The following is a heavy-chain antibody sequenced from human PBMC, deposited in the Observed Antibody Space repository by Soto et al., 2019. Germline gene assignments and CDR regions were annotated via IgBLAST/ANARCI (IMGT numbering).Heavy chain of an antibody. V-gene: IGHV1-69*12. J-gene: IGHJ4*02. CDR2: IIPIFGTA. D-gene: IGHD2-15*01. CDR3: ARVLRRDGYSSLDY. Sequence: QVQLVQSGAEVKKPGSSVKVSCKASGGTFSSYAISWVRQAPGQGLEWMGGIIPIFGTANYAQQFQGRVTITADESTSTAYMELSSRRSEDTAVYYCARVLRRDGYSSLDYWGQGTLVTVSS. CDR1: GGTFSSYA.